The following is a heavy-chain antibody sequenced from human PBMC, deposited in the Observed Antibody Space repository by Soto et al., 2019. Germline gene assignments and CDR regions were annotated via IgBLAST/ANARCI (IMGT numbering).Heavy chain of an antibody. J-gene: IGHJ6*02. CDR1: GFTFSRYV. CDR3: ARDSKNRQDGMDV. CDR2: ISVIGDYM. Sequence: GGSRRRSWEGSGFTFSRYVINWVRQAPGKGLEWVSSISVIGDYMFYADSVKGRFTISRDNAKNSLFLQMDSLRAEDTAVYFCARDSKNRQDGMDVWGQGTTVTVSS. D-gene: IGHD4-4*01. V-gene: IGHV3-21*01.